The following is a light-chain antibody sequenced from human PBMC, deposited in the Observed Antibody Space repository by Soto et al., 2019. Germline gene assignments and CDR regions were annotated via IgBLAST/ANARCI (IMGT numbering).Light chain of an antibody. CDR2: AAS. CDR1: QGISSY. Sequence: TQSTQSPSSLSASVGDRVTIACRASQGISSYLAWYQQKPGKAPQLLIYAASTLQSGVPSRFSGSGSGTDFTLTISSLQPEDFVTYYCQQLKSSPFTFGPGTKVDIK. CDR3: QQLKSSPFT. V-gene: IGKV1-9*01. J-gene: IGKJ3*01.